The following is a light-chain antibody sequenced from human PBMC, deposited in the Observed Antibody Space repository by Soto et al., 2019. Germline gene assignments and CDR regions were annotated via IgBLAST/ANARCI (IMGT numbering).Light chain of an antibody. CDR2: DSS. CDR3: QQYDHLPA. J-gene: IGKJ4*01. V-gene: IGKV1-33*01. CDR1: EDIAHY. Sequence: DIQMTQSPTSLSASLGDKVTLTCRASEDIAHYLGWYQQKPGKAPKLLIYDSSNLATGVPSRFSGSGSGTDFTFTISSLQPEDIATYYCQQYDHLPAFGGGTKVDIK.